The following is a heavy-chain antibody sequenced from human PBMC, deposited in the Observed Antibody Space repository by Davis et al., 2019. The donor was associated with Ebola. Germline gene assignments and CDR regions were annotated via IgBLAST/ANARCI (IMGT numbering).Heavy chain of an antibody. CDR3: AKDLSFDFWSGYYYYGVDV. D-gene: IGHD3-3*01. Sequence: PGGSLRLSCAASGFTFSSYGVHWVRQAPGKGLEWVSFISFDGSIEYYADSVKGRFTISRDNSKNTLFLQMNTVRPEDTAIYYCAKDLSFDFWSGYYYYGVDVWGQGTTVTVSS. J-gene: IGHJ6*02. CDR2: ISFDGSIE. CDR1: GFTFSSYG. V-gene: IGHV3-30*18.